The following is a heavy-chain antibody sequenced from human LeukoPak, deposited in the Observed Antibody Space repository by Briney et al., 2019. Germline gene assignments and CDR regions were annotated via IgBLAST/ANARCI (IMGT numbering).Heavy chain of an antibody. V-gene: IGHV1-8*01. D-gene: IGHD3-10*01. J-gene: IGHJ4*02. Sequence: ASVRVSCKASGYTFTSYDINWVRQATGQGLEWMGWMNPNSGNTGYAQKFQGRVTKTRNTSISTAYMELSSLRSEDTAVYYCASRTDYGSGNIVDYWGQGTLVTVSS. CDR2: MNPNSGNT. CDR3: ASRTDYGSGNIVDY. CDR1: GYTFTSYD.